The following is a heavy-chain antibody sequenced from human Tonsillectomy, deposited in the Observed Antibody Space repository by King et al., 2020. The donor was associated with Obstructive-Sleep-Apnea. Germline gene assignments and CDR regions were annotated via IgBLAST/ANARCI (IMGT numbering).Heavy chain of an antibody. CDR2: INPNSGGT. Sequence: QLVQSGAEVKKPGASVKVSCKASGYTFTGYYMHWVRQAPGQGLEWMGWINPNSGGTNYAQKFQGRVTMTRDTSISTAYMELSRLRSDDTAVYYCARRGGRGSVFGDLPDLSYYYYGMDVWGQGTTVPVSS. V-gene: IGHV1-2*02. J-gene: IGHJ6*02. CDR1: GYTFTGYY. D-gene: IGHD3-10*02. CDR3: ARRGGRGSVFGDLPDLSYYYYGMDV.